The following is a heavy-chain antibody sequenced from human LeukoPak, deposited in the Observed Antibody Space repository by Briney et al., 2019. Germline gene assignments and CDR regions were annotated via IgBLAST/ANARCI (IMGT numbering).Heavy chain of an antibody. D-gene: IGHD6-13*01. CDR1: GYTFTSYG. CDR3: ARSKYSSSWSYYYYGMDV. J-gene: IGHJ6*02. V-gene: IGHV1-18*01. CDR2: ISAYNGNT. Sequence: ASVKVSCKASGYTFTSYGISWVRQAPGQGLEWMGWISAYNGNTNYAQKLQGRVTITADESTSTAYMELSSLRSEDTAVYYCARSKYSSSWSYYYYGMDVWGQGTTVTVSS.